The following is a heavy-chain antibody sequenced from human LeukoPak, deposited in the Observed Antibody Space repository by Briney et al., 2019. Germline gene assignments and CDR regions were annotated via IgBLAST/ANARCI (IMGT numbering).Heavy chain of an antibody. J-gene: IGHJ4*02. CDR3: AKDQDSSGYYPSGFDY. V-gene: IGHV3-23*01. CDR2: ISGSASTT. Sequence: PGGSLRLSCAASGFTFSSYAMGWVRQAPGQGLEWVSSISGSASTTYYADSVKGRFTISRDNSKNTLYLQMNSLRAEDTAVYYCAKDQDSSGYYPSGFDYWGQGTLVTVSS. CDR1: GFTFSSYA. D-gene: IGHD3-22*01.